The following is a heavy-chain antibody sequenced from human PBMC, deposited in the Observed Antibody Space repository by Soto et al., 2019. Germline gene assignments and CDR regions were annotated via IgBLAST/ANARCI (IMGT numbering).Heavy chain of an antibody. CDR2: ISNSGSTT. D-gene: IGHD2-15*01. CDR1: GFTFSHYF. Sequence: QVQLVESGGGLAKPGGSLRLSCAASGFTFSHYFMTWIRQAPGKGLEWVSHISNSGSTTYYADSVKGRFTISRDNAKDSLSLQMNSLRAEDTAVYYCVREKHCSGGSCYSDYWGQGTLVTISS. CDR3: VREKHCSGGSCYSDY. J-gene: IGHJ4*02. V-gene: IGHV3-11*01.